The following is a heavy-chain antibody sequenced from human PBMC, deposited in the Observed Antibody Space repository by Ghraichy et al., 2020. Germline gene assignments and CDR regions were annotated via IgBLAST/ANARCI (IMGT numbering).Heavy chain of an antibody. CDR3: ARFSRTTEDLDV. CDR2: IYYSGST. J-gene: IGHJ6*02. CDR1: GGSISSSRYY. Sequence: SQTLSLTCSVSGGSISSSRYYWGWIRQPPGKGLEWIGSIYYSGSTYYNPSLKSRVTISVDTSKNQFSLKMRSVTAADTAVYYCARFSRTTEDLDVWGQGTTVIVS. D-gene: IGHD1-14*01. V-gene: IGHV4-39*01.